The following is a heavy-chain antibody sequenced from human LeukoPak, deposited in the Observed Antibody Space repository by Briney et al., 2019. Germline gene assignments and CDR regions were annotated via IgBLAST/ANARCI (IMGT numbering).Heavy chain of an antibody. V-gene: IGHV3-23*01. D-gene: IGHD6-13*01. J-gene: IGHJ4*02. CDR3: ATSLYTSSWYGFDY. CDR2: ISVRSGST. CDR1: GFTFNSYA. Sequence: GGSLRFPCAASGFTFNSYAMTWVRQAPGKGLEWVSSISVRSGSTNYADSVKGRFTISTDNPKNTLNLQMNSLRAEDTAVYYCATSLYTSSWYGFDYWGQGTLVTVSS.